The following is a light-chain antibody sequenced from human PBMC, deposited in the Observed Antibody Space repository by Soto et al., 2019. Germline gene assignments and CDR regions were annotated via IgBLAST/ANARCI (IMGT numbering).Light chain of an antibody. CDR2: MVS. V-gene: IGLV2-14*01. J-gene: IGLJ2*01. Sequence: QSALTQPASVSGSPGQSITISCTGTSSDVGRYNYVSWYQQHPGKAPKLMIYMVSSRPSGVSNRFSGSKSGNTAFLTISGLQAEDEADYYCASYTSGSTLVVFGGGTKLTVL. CDR3: ASYTSGSTLVV. CDR1: SSDVGRYNY.